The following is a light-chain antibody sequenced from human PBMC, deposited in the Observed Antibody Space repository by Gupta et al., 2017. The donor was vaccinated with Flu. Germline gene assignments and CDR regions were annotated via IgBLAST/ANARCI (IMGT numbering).Light chain of an antibody. J-gene: IGLJ1*01. CDR3: GAWDDNLSIEI. V-gene: IGLV1-51*02. CDR1: SSNIGIHH. CDR2: ANY. Sequence: QSVLTQPPSVSAAPGQKVTISCSGSSSNIGIHHVSWYRQVPGAAPKLLIFANYKRPSGIPDRFSGSKSGTSATLDITGLRTGDEADYYCGAWDDNLSIEILGTGTKVTVL.